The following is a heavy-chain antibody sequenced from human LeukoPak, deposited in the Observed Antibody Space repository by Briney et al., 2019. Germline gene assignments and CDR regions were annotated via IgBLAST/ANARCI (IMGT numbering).Heavy chain of an antibody. CDR1: GYTFTGYY. V-gene: IGHV1-2*02. Sequence: ASVKVPCKASGYTFTGYYMHWVQQAPGQGLEWMGWINPNSGGTNYAQKFQGRVTMTRDTSISTAYMELSRPRSDDTAVYYCAREDWIYDILTGSSQYYYYYMDVWGKGTTVTVSS. D-gene: IGHD3-9*01. CDR2: INPNSGGT. J-gene: IGHJ6*03. CDR3: AREDWIYDILTGSSQYYYYYMDV.